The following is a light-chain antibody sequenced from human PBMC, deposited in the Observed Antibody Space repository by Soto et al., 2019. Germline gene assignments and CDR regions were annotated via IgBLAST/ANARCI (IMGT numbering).Light chain of an antibody. J-gene: IGKJ1*01. CDR1: QSVSSSY. V-gene: IGKV3-20*01. CDR3: QDYGSSRT. CDR2: GAS. Sequence: ENVLTQSPGTLSLSPGERATLSCRASQSVSSSYLAWYQQKPGQAPRLLIYGASSRATGIPDRFSGSGSGTDFTLTISRLEPEDFAVYYCQDYGSSRTFGQGTQVEIK.